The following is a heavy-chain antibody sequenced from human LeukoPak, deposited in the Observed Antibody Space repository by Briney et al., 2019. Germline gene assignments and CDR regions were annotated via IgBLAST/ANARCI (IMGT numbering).Heavy chain of an antibody. Sequence: GGSLRLSCAASGFTFSGSAMHWVRQASGKGLEWVGRIRSKANSHATAYAASVKGRFTISRDDSKNTAYLQMNSLKTEDTAVYYCTPTFDYSSGWYYFDYWGQGTLVTVSS. CDR3: TPTFDYSSGWYYFDY. CDR2: IRSKANSHAT. V-gene: IGHV3-73*01. D-gene: IGHD6-19*01. J-gene: IGHJ4*02. CDR1: GFTFSGSA.